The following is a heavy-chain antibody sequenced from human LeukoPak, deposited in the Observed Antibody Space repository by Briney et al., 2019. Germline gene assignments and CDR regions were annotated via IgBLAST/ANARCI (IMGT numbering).Heavy chain of an antibody. CDR3: ARAGPMIRGPFDP. D-gene: IGHD3-10*01. CDR2: IYYSGST. Sequence: SETLSLTCTVSGGSISSSSYYWGWIRQPPGKGLEWIGSIYYSGSTYYNPSLKSRVTISVDTSKNQFSLKLSSVTAADTAVYYCARAGPMIRGPFDPWGQRTPVTVSS. J-gene: IGHJ5*02. CDR1: GGSISSSSYY. V-gene: IGHV4-39*01.